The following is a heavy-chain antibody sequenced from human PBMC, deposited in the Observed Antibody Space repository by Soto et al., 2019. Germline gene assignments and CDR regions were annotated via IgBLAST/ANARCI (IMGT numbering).Heavy chain of an antibody. D-gene: IGHD6-13*01. Sequence: SETLSLTCTVSGGSISSYYWSWIRQPPGKGLEWIGYIYYSGSTNYNPSLKSRVTISVDTSKDQFSLKLSSVTAADTAVYYCARDLGYSSSWGGWYYYGMDVWGQGTTVTVSS. CDR3: ARDLGYSSSWGGWYYYGMDV. V-gene: IGHV4-59*01. J-gene: IGHJ6*02. CDR2: IYYSGST. CDR1: GGSISSYY.